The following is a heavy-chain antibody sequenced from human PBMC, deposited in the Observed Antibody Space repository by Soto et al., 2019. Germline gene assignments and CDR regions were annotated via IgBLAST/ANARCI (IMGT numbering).Heavy chain of an antibody. CDR3: AREKAVASTGWLDP. D-gene: IGHD6-19*01. CDR1: GDSISSYF. J-gene: IGHJ5*02. CDR2: VHTSGST. V-gene: IGHV4-4*07. Sequence: PSETLSLPWTVSGDSISSYFWSWVPQPAGKGLGRMGRVHTSGSTTYNPSLKCRVTMSVDTSKSQFSQKLTSVSAAPTAVYYFAREKAVASTGWLDPLGRGTLVTVSS.